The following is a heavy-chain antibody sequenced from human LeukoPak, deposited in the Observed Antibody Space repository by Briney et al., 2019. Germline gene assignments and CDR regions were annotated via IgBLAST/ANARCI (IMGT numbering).Heavy chain of an antibody. V-gene: IGHV4-31*03. CDR1: GGSISSGASY. D-gene: IGHD2-15*01. J-gene: IGHJ4*02. CDR2: TSNSGST. Sequence: SQTLSLTCTVSGGSISSGASYWTWIRQLPGKGLEWIGYTSNSGSTYYNPSLKSRVTISVDTSKNQFSLKLTSVTAADTAVFYCAREVAARYLDYWGQGSLVTVSS. CDR3: AREVAARYLDY.